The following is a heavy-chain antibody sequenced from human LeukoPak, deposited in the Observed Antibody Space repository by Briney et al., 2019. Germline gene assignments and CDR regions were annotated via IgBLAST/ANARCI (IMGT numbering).Heavy chain of an antibody. CDR1: GFTFSSND. V-gene: IGHV3-33*01. Sequence: GSLRLSCAASGFTFSSNDVHWVRQAPGKGLEWVAVIWYDGNNKYYADSVKGRFTISRDNSKNTLFLQMNSLRAEDTAVYYCATDAGHWFDPWGQGTLVTVSS. CDR2: IWYDGNNK. CDR3: ATDAGHWFDP. J-gene: IGHJ5*02.